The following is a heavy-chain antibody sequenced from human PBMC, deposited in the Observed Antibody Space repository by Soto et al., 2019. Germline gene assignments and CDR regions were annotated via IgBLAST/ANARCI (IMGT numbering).Heavy chain of an antibody. V-gene: IGHV1-24*01. J-gene: IGHJ3*02. CDR2: FDPEYGET. Sequence: ASVKVSCKVSGYTLTELSIHWVRQAPGKGLEWMGGFDPEYGETIYAQKFQGRVTMTEDTSTDTAYMELSSLRSEDTAVYYCATPVDTAMGAFDIWGQGTMVTVSS. CDR3: ATPVDTAMGAFDI. D-gene: IGHD5-18*01. CDR1: GYTLTELS.